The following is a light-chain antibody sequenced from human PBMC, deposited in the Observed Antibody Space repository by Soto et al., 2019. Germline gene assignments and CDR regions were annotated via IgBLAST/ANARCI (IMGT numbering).Light chain of an antibody. J-gene: IGLJ1*01. CDR2: DVS. V-gene: IGLV2-14*03. Sequence: QSVLTQPASVSGSPGQSITISCTGTSSDVGAYNHVSWFQHHPGKAPKLMIYDVSNRPSGVSNRFSGYKSGNTASLTISGLQAEDEADYYCLSYTTSTTYVFGTGTKLTVL. CDR1: SSDVGAYNH. CDR3: LSYTTSTTYV.